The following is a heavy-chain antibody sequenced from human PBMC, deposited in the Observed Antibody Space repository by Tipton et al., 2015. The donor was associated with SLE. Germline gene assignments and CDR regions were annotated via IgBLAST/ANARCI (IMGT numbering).Heavy chain of an antibody. Sequence: GSLRLSCVASGFTFSSYAMSWVRQAPGKGLEWVSGMYSDGSTYYVDSVKGRFTSSRDKSKNTLYLQMNSLRAEDTAVYYCAKDTDFDYWGQGSLVTVSS. CDR1: GFTFSSYA. CDR2: MYSDGST. V-gene: IGHV3-23*03. CDR3: AKDTDFDY. J-gene: IGHJ4*02.